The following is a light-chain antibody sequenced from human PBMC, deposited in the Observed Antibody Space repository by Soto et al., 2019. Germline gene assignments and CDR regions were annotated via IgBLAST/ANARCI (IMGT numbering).Light chain of an antibody. Sequence: DIVMTQSPDSLAVSLGERATINCKSSQSVLSSSNNKNFLAWFQQRPGQPPKFLIYWASTREPGVPDRFSGSGSGTDFTLTISSLQSEDLAVYYCHQYYDAPLTFGGGTKVEIK. CDR3: HQYYDAPLT. V-gene: IGKV4-1*01. J-gene: IGKJ4*01. CDR2: WAS. CDR1: QSVLSSSNNKNF.